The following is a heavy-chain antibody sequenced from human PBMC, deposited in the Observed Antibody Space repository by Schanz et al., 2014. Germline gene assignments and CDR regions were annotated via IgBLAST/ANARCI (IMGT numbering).Heavy chain of an antibody. V-gene: IGHV3-23*04. CDR2: INTGVNT. Sequence: EVQLVESGGDLVQPGGSLRLSCAASGFTFGDYAMTWVRQAPGKGLDWVSAINTGVNTYYADSVKGRFTISRDNSKNTLYLQMNSLRAEDTAVYYCAKGRFGELSAFDIWGQGTMVTVSS. CDR3: AKGRFGELSAFDI. CDR1: GFTFGDYA. J-gene: IGHJ3*02. D-gene: IGHD3-10*01.